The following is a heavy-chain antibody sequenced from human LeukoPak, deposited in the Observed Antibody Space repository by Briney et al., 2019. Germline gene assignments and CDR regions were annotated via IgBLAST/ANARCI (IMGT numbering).Heavy chain of an antibody. CDR3: AKNSGHGGYDPLDY. CDR1: GYTFTSYD. CDR2: MNPNSGNT. V-gene: IGHV1-8*01. Sequence: ASVTVSCKASGYTFTSYDINWVRQATGQGLEWMGWMNPNSGNTGYAQKFQGRVTMTRNTSISTAYMELRSLRSDDTAVYYCAKNSGHGGYDPLDYWGRGTLVPVPS. J-gene: IGHJ4*02. D-gene: IGHD5-12*01.